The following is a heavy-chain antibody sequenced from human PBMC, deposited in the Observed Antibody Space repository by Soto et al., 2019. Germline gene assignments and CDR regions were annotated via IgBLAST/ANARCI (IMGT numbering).Heavy chain of an antibody. Sequence: ASVKVSCKASGYTFTGYYMHWVRQAPGQGLEWMGWINPNSGGTNYAQKFQGWVTMTRDTSISTAYMELSRLRSDDTAVYYCARLEDSSCLVSYGMDGWGQGTTVTVSS. J-gene: IGHJ6*02. V-gene: IGHV1-2*04. CDR2: INPNSGGT. CDR3: ARLEDSSCLVSYGMDG. CDR1: GYTFTGYY. D-gene: IGHD6-6*01.